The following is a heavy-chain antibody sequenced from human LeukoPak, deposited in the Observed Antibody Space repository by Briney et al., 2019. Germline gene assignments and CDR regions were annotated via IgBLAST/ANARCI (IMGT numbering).Heavy chain of an antibody. CDR1: GGSISSGGYS. CDR2: IYHSGST. V-gene: IGHV4-30-2*01. CDR3: ARTPGPSYYYGMDV. Sequence: TLSLTCAVSGGSISSGGYSWSWIRQPPGKGLEWIGYIYHSGSTYYNPSLKSRVTISVDRSKNQFSLKLSSVTAADTAVYYCARTPGPSYYYGMDVWGQGTTVTVSS. D-gene: IGHD2-15*01. J-gene: IGHJ6*02.